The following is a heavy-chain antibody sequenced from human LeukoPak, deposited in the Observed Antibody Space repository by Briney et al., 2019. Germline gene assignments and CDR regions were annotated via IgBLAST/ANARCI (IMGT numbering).Heavy chain of an antibody. J-gene: IGHJ5*02. D-gene: IGHD3-10*01. CDR2: IIWNGGST. CDR1: GSTFATYG. V-gene: IGHV3-20*01. CDR3: ARDRKGSGTNWFDP. Sequence: TGGSLRPSCAASGSTFATYGMSWVRQAPGKGLEWVAGIIWNGGSTGYADSVKGRFTISRDNAKNSLYLQMNRLRAGDTALYHCARDRKGSGTNWFDPWGEGTLVTVSS.